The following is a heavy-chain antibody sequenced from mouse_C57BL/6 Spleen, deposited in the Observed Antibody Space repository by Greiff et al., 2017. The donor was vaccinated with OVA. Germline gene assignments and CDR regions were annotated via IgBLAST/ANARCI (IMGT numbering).Heavy chain of an antibody. J-gene: IGHJ4*01. Sequence: QVQLQQPGAELVRPGSSVKLSCKASGYTFTSYWMHWVKQRPIQGLEWIGNIDPSDSETHSNQKFKDKATLTVDKSSSTAYMQLSSLTSEDSAVYYCAMRWLLPLDYWGQGTSVTVSS. V-gene: IGHV1-52*01. CDR1: GYTFTSYW. CDR2: IDPSDSET. CDR3: AMRWLLPLDY. D-gene: IGHD2-3*01.